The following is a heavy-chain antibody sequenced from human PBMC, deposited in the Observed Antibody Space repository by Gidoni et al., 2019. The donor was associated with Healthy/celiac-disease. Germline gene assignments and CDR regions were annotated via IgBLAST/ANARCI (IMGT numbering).Heavy chain of an antibody. V-gene: IGHV4-39*07. D-gene: IGHD4-17*01. CDR1: GGSIRSSSYY. Sequence: QLQLQESGPGLVKPSETLSLTCTVSGGSIRSSSYYWGWIRQPPGKGLEWIGSIYYSGSTYYNPSLKSRVTISVDTSKNQFSLKLSSVTAADTAVYYCASTTVTTTQGAFDIWGQGTMVTVSS. J-gene: IGHJ3*02. CDR2: IYYSGST. CDR3: ASTTVTTTQGAFDI.